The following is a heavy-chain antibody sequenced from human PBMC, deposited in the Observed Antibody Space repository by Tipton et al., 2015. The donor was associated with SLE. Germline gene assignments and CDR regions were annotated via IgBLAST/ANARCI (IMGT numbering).Heavy chain of an antibody. J-gene: IGHJ6*02. D-gene: IGHD1-14*01. CDR1: GFAFRIYA. CDR3: ARSLTSSYYYGMDV. CDR2: ISGTGGNT. Sequence: GSLRLSCAASGFAFRIYAMSWVRQAPGKGLEWVSVISGTGGNTFYADSVKGRFTIFRDNSKSTLYLQMNSLRAEDTAVYYCARSLTSSYYYGMDVWGQGTTVTVSS. V-gene: IGHV3-23*01.